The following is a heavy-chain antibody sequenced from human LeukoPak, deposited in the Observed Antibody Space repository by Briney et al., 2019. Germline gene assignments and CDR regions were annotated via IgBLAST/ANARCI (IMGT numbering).Heavy chain of an antibody. J-gene: IGHJ3*02. D-gene: IGHD5-24*01. CDR1: GGSFSGYS. CDR2: IYYSGST. CDR3: ARASRDGYNDKAFDI. V-gene: IGHV4-59*01. Sequence: SETLSLTCAVYGGSFSGYSWSWIRQSPEKGLEWIGYIYYSGSTNYNPSLKSRVTISVGTSKNQFSLKLSSVTAADTAVYYCARASRDGYNDKAFDIWGQGTMVTVSS.